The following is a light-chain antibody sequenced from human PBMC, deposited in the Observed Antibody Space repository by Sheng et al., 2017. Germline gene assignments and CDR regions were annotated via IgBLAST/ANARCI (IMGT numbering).Light chain of an antibody. Sequence: DIVMTQSPDSLAVSLGERATINCKSSQSVLYTSKNKNYLAWYQQKPGQPPTLLIYWASTRESGVPDRFSGSGSGTDFTLTISSLQAEDVAVYYCLQYYTALYSFGQGTKLEI. J-gene: IGKJ2*03. CDR1: QSVLYTSKNKNY. CDR3: LQYYTALYS. CDR2: WAS. V-gene: IGKV4-1*01.